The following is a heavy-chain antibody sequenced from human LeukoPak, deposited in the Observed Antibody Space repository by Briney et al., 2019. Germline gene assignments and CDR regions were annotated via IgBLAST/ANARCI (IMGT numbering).Heavy chain of an antibody. CDR2: IRYGGSNK. J-gene: IGHJ6*03. Sequence: PAGSLSLSCAAYGFTFSGYGRLWVRQAPGKGLEWVAYIRYGGSNKYYADSVKGSFTIFRDNSKNTLYLRRNSLRAETADLYWCSKGQGREHSYDYYYLDVWGKGTTVTISS. CDR3: SKGQGREHSYDYYYLDV. CDR1: GFTFSGYG. V-gene: IGHV3-30*02. D-gene: IGHD1-26*01.